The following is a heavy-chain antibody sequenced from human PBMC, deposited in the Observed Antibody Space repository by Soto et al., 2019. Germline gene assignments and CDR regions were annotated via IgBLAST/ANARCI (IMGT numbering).Heavy chain of an antibody. CDR3: ARGGVEPFDY. D-gene: IGHD3-3*01. CDR1: GFTFRNYW. Sequence: EVQLVESGGGLVQSGGSLRLACAASGFTFRNYWMHWVRQAPGKGLVWVSRISDYGRINYADSVKGQFTISRDDAKSELYLQMNNLRAEDTAVYYCARGGVEPFDYWGQGALVTVSS. V-gene: IGHV3-74*01. J-gene: IGHJ4*02. CDR2: ISDYGRI.